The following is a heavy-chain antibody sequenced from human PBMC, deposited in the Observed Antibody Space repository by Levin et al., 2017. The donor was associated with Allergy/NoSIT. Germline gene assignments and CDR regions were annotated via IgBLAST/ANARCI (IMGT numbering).Heavy chain of an antibody. CDR2: IKSKTDGGTT. D-gene: IGHD3-3*01. V-gene: IGHV3-15*01. J-gene: IGHJ4*02. Sequence: PGGSLRLSCAASGFTFSNAWMSWVRQAPGKGLEWVGRIKSKTDGGTTDYAAPVKGRFTISRDDSKNTLYLQMNSLKTEDTAVYYCVYDFWSGYQDFDYWGQGTLVTVSS. CDR3: VYDFWSGYQDFDY. CDR1: GFTFSNAW.